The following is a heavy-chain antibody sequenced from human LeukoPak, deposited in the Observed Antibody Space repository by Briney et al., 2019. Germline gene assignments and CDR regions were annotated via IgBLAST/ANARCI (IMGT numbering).Heavy chain of an antibody. D-gene: IGHD5-12*01. V-gene: IGHV1-69*05. J-gene: IGHJ4*02. CDR2: IIPIFGTA. CDR1: GGAFSSYA. CDR3: ARGGPYSGYDFDPQY. Sequence: SVKVSCKASGGAFSSYAISWVRQAPGQGLEWMGGIIPIFGTANYAQKFQGRVTITTDESTSTAYMELSSLRSGDTAVYYCARGGPYSGYDFDPQYWGQGTLVTVSS.